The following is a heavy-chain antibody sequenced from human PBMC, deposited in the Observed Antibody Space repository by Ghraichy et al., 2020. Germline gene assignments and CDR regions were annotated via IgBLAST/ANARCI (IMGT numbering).Heavy chain of an antibody. CDR2: TDSDGSTT. V-gene: IGHV3-74*01. Sequence: GESLNISCAVSGFTFSNYWMHWVRQAPGKGLVWVSHTDSDGSTTTYADSVRGRFTISRDNAKNTLYLQMNSLRAEDTAVYYCGRGLIETRGTDYWGLGTLVTVSS. CDR1: GFTFSNYW. J-gene: IGHJ4*02. D-gene: IGHD1-26*01. CDR3: GRGLIETRGTDY.